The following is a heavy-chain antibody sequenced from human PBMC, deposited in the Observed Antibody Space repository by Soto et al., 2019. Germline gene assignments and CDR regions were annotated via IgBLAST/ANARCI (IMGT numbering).Heavy chain of an antibody. CDR3: ARNGPTNYDSSGYYFSDYFDY. CDR2: ISAYNGNT. V-gene: IGHV1-18*01. Sequence: QVQLVQSGAEVKKPGASVKVSCKASGYTFTSYGISWVRQAPGQGLEWMGWISAYNGNTNYAQKLKGRVTMTTDTSTSTAYMELRSLRSDDTAVYYCARNGPTNYDSSGYYFSDYFDYWGQGTLVTVSS. J-gene: IGHJ4*02. CDR1: GYTFTSYG. D-gene: IGHD3-22*01.